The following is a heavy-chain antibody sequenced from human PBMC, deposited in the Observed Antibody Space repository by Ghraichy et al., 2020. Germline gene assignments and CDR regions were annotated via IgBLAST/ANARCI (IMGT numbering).Heavy chain of an antibody. CDR1: GFTFSSFA. CDR2: IGDSGSST. D-gene: IGHD4/OR15-4a*01. V-gene: IGHV3-23*01. CDR3: AKDQRNYGGTYFDW. Sequence: GGSLRLSCAASGFTFSSFAMTWVRQAPGKGLEWVSHIGDSGSSTYYPDSVNGRFTISRDNSKNTLYLQMNSLRAEDTAVYYCAKDQRNYGGTYFDWWGRGTLVTVSS. J-gene: IGHJ4*02.